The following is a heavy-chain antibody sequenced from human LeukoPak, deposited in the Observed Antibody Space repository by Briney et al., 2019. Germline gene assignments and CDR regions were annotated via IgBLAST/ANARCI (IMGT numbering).Heavy chain of an antibody. Sequence: ASVKVSCKASGYTFTSYFMHWVRQAPGQGLEWMGIINPSGGSTSYAQRFQGRVTVTRDTSTSTVYMELSSLRSEDTAVYYCARSPAGYMDVWGKGTTVTVSS. CDR2: INPSGGST. V-gene: IGHV1-46*01. CDR3: ARSPAGYMDV. CDR1: GYTFTSYF. D-gene: IGHD2-2*01. J-gene: IGHJ6*03.